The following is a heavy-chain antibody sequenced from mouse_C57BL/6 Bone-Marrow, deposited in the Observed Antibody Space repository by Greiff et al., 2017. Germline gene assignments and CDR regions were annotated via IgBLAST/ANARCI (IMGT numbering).Heavy chain of an antibody. Sequence: QVQLQQPGAELVMPGASVKLSCKASGYTFTSYWMHWVKQRPGQGLEWIGEIDPSDSYTNYNQKFKGKSPLTVDKSSSTAYMQLSSLTSEDSAVYYCARDATVVAPYAMDYWGQGTSVTVSS. V-gene: IGHV1-69*01. CDR2: IDPSDSYT. CDR3: ARDATVVAPYAMDY. CDR1: GYTFTSYW. J-gene: IGHJ4*01. D-gene: IGHD1-1*01.